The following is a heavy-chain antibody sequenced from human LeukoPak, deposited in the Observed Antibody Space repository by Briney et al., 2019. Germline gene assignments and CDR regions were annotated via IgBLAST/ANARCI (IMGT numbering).Heavy chain of an antibody. CDR3: AKDLRGYYGSGSPSGLDY. D-gene: IGHD3-10*01. CDR1: GFPFSSYA. Sequence: GGSLRLSCAASGFPFSSYAMSWVRQAPGKGLEWVSAISGSGGSTYYADSVKDRFTISRDNSKNTLYLQMNSLRAEDTAVYYCAKDLRGYYGSGSPSGLDYWGQGTLVAVSS. V-gene: IGHV3-23*01. CDR2: ISGSGGST. J-gene: IGHJ4*02.